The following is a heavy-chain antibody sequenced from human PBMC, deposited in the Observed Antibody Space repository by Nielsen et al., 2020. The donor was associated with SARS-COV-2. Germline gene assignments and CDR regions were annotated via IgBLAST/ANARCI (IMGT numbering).Heavy chain of an antibody. D-gene: IGHD6-13*01. J-gene: IGHJ6*02. CDR3: AFHSSSWYDPPGGMDV. V-gene: IGHV3-48*02. CDR2: FSSSSSTI. Sequence: GESLKISCAASGFTFSSYTMNWVRRAPGKGLEWVSYFSSSSSTIYYADSVKGRFTISRDNAKNSLYLQMNSLRDEDTAVYYCAFHSSSWYDPPGGMDVWGQGTTVTVSS. CDR1: GFTFSSYT.